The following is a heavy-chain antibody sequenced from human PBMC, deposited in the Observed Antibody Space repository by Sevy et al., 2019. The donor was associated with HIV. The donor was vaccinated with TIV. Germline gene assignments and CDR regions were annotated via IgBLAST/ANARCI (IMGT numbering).Heavy chain of an antibody. D-gene: IGHD6-19*01. V-gene: IGHV4-39*01. Sequence: SETLSLTCTVSGGSISSSTYYWGWIRQPPGKGLEWIASIYYSGRTYYNVSLESRVTISVDMSENQFSLRLSSVTAADTAVYYCARHGGIAVATLDYWGQGTLVTVSS. J-gene: IGHJ4*02. CDR2: IYYSGRT. CDR3: ARHGGIAVATLDY. CDR1: GGSISSSTYY.